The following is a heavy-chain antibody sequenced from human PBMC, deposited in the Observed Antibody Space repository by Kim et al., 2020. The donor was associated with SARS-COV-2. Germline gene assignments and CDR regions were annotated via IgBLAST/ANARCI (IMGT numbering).Heavy chain of an antibody. V-gene: IGHV3-33*06. J-gene: IGHJ4*02. CDR3: AKDLNVKVGSGSDY. D-gene: IGHD1-26*01. Sequence: GNSVKGRFTISRDNSKNTLYLQMNSLRAADTAVYYCAKDLNVKVGSGSDYWGQGTLVTVSS.